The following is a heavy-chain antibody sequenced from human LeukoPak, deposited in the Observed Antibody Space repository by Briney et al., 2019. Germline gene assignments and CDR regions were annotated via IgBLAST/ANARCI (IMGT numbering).Heavy chain of an antibody. CDR3: AKSGGQ. CDR2: ISYDGSNE. V-gene: IGHV3-30*04. J-gene: IGHJ4*02. CDR1: GFTFSSYV. Sequence: GGSLRLSCAASGFTFSSYVMHWVRQAPGKGLEWVAIISYDGSNEYYADSVKGRFTISRDNSKSTLYLQINGLRGDDTAVYYCAKSGGQWGQGTLVTVSS. D-gene: IGHD2-15*01.